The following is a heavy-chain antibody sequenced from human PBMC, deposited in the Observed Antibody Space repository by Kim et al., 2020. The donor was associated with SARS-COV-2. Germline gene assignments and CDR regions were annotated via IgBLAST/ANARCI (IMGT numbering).Heavy chain of an antibody. CDR1: GYTFTSYA. CDR2: INAGNGNT. Sequence: ASVKVSCKASGYTFTSYAMHWVRQAPGQRLEWMGWINAGNGNTKYSQKFQGRVTITRDTSASTAYMELSSLRSEDTAVYYCASTREFYMGWRSAFDIWGQGTMVTVSS. V-gene: IGHV1-3*01. D-gene: IGHD2-15*01. J-gene: IGHJ3*02. CDR3: ASTREFYMGWRSAFDI.